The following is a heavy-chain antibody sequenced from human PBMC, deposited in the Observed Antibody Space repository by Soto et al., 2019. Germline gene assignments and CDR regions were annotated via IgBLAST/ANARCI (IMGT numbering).Heavy chain of an antibody. V-gene: IGHV3-30*18. CDR3: AKKLIAVAGANYYGMDV. Sequence: GGSLRLSCAASGFTFSSYGMHWVRQAPGKGLEWVAVISYDGSNKYYADSVKGRFTISRDNSKNTLYLQMNRLRAEDTAVYYCAKKLIAVAGANYYGMDVWGQGTTVTVSS. D-gene: IGHD6-19*01. CDR2: ISYDGSNK. CDR1: GFTFSSYG. J-gene: IGHJ6*02.